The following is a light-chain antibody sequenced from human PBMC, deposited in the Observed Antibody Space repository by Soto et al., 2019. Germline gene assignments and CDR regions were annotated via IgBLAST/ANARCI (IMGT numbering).Light chain of an antibody. J-gene: IGKJ1*01. CDR3: QHYNSYSEA. CDR2: GAS. Sequence: ELVLTQSPGTLSLSPGERATLSWRASQSVSSSYLAWYQQKPGQAPRLLIYGASSRATGIPDRFSGSGSGTEFTLTISSLQPDDFATYYCQHYNSYSEAFGQGTKVDIK. CDR1: QSVSSSY. V-gene: IGKV3-20*01.